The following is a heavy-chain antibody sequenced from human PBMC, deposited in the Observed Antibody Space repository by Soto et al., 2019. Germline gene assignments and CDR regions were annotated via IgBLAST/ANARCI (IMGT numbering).Heavy chain of an antibody. CDR2: ISGSGGST. V-gene: IGHV3-23*01. CDR3: AKSGGFLEWLMPPADFDL. D-gene: IGHD3-3*01. Sequence: EVQLLESGGGLVQPGGSLRLSCAASGFTFSSYAMSWVRQAPGKGLEWVSAISGSGGSTYYADSVKGRFTISRDNSKNTLYLQMNSLRAEDTAVYYCAKSGGFLEWLMPPADFDLWGRGTLVTVSS. J-gene: IGHJ2*01. CDR1: GFTFSSYA.